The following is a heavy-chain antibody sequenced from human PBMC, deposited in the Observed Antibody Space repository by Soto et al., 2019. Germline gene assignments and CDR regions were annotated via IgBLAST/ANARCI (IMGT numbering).Heavy chain of an antibody. V-gene: IGHV3-48*03. J-gene: IGHJ4*02. D-gene: IGHD3-10*01. CDR2: ISSSGSTA. CDR1: GFTFSRFE. CDR3: TRAAWFPYLSFY. Sequence: GGSLRLSCEASGFTFSRFELHWVRQAPGKGLEWISYISSSGSTAYYASSVEGRFTISRDNANNSVYLQMDSLRAEDTALYYCTRAAWFPYLSFYWGQGALVTVSS.